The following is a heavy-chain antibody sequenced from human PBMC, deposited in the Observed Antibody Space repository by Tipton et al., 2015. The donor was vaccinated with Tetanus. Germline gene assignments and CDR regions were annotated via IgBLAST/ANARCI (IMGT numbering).Heavy chain of an antibody. CDR1: GDSISSYY. Sequence: LRLSCTVSGDSISSYYWSWIRQPPGRGLEWIGHIYFTGNTQYSLSLKSRVTMSVATSKIQFSLKLSSVTAADTAVYYCARLGSGYSYGYYFDYWGQGTLVTVSS. CDR2: IYFTGNT. V-gene: IGHV4-59*01. D-gene: IGHD5-18*01. CDR3: ARLGSGYSYGYYFDY. J-gene: IGHJ4*02.